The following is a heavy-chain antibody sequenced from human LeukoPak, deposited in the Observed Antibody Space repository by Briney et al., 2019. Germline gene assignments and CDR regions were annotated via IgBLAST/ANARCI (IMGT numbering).Heavy chain of an antibody. D-gene: IGHD3-22*01. CDR3: TASDSSGYRPFDY. CDR2: IYYSGST. Sequence: SETLSLTCTVSGGSISSSSYYWGWIRQPPGKGLEWIGSIYYSGSTYYNPSLKSRVTRSVDTSKNQFSLKLSSVTAADTAVYYCTASDSSGYRPFDYWGQGTLVTVSS. J-gene: IGHJ4*02. V-gene: IGHV4-39*01. CDR1: GGSISSSSYY.